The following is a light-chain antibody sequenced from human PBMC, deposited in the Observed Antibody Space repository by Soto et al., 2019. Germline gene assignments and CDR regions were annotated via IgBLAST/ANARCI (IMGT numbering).Light chain of an antibody. J-gene: IGLJ2*01. CDR1: NNDIGGYNY. V-gene: IGLV2-8*01. CDR3: SSYAGSSNLV. CDR2: DVT. Sequence: QSALTQPPSASASPGQSVTISCTGTNNDIGGYNYVSWYQHHPGKAPQLIIYDVTNRPSGVLDRFSGSKSGNTASLTVAGLQTYDEAEYFCSSYAGSSNLVFGTGTKLTVL.